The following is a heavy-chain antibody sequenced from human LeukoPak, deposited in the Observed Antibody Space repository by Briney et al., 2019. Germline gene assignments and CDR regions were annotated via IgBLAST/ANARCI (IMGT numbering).Heavy chain of an antibody. CDR2: ITWEGGTT. D-gene: IGHD3-10*01. J-gene: IGHJ4*02. V-gene: IGHV3-43*01. Sequence: GGSLRLSCAASGFTFDDYTMHWVRQTPGKGLEWVSLITWEGGTTYYADSVKGRFTISRDNSKNSLYLQMDSLRTEDGALYYCAKGEFGSGQTPSYYFDYWGQGTLVTVSS. CDR1: GFTFDDYT. CDR3: AKGEFGSGQTPSYYFDY.